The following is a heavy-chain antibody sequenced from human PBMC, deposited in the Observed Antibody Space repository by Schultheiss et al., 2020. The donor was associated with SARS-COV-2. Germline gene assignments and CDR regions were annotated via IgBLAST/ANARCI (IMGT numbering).Heavy chain of an antibody. V-gene: IGHV3-48*04. D-gene: IGHD2-15*01. CDR2: ISSSSSTI. CDR1: GFTFSSYS. Sequence: GGSLRLSCAASGFTFSSYSMNWVRQAPGKGLEWVSYISSSSSTIYYADSVKGRFTISRDNAKNSLYLQMNSLRAEDTAVYYCARSDDVVVVAAINFDNWGQGTLVTVSS. CDR3: ARSDDVVVVAAINFDN. J-gene: IGHJ4*02.